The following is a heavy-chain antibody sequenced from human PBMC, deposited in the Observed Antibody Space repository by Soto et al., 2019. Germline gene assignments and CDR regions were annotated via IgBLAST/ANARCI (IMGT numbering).Heavy chain of an antibody. J-gene: IGHJ4*02. V-gene: IGHV3-21*01. CDR1: GFTFSSHA. CDR3: ARDPLWFGEIGYFDY. CDR2: IDSSGSFI. Sequence: GGSLRLSCAASGFTFSSHAMNWVRQAPGKGLEWVSSIDSSGSFIYYADSVKGRFTISRDNAKSSLYLQIRSLRAEDTAVYYCARDPLWFGEIGYFDYWGQGA. D-gene: IGHD3-10*01.